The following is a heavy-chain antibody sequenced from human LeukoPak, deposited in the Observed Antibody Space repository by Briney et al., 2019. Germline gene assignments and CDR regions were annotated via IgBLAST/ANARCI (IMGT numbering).Heavy chain of an antibody. D-gene: IGHD3-3*01. CDR1: GGSIVNQY. Sequence: KPSETLSLTCTVSGGSIVNQYFSWIRQPAGSGPEWLGRLYIGQSTTFKPSTNYNPSLKSRLTLSVDTSKSQFSLTLTSVTAADTAVYFCASAGLQSDNNFWRYYFEYWGQGALVTVSS. J-gene: IGHJ4*02. CDR2: LYIGQST. V-gene: IGHV4-4*07. CDR3: ASAGLQSDNNFWRYYFEY.